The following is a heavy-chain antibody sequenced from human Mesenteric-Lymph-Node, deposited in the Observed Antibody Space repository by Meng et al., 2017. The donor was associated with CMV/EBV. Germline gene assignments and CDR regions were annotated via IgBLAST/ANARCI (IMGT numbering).Heavy chain of an antibody. J-gene: IGHJ4*02. CDR3: AKSGPHITRTNYFAY. CDR1: GFAFTSYG. Sequence: GGSLRLSCAASGFAFTSYGVHWVRQAPGKGLEWVALIWPDESAEYYADSVKGRFTISRDNSKSTLYLQMNNLRAEDTALYYCAKSGPHITRTNYFAYWGRGTLVTVSS. CDR2: IWPDESAE. V-gene: IGHV3-33*06. D-gene: IGHD1-7*01.